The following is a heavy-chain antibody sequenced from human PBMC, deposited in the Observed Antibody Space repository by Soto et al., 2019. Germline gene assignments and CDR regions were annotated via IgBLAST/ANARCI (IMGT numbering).Heavy chain of an antibody. J-gene: IGHJ6*02. CDR2: ISWDGGST. Sequence: PGGSLRLSCAASGFTFDDYTMHWVRQAPGKGLEWVSLISWDGGSTYYADSVKGRFTISRDNSKNSLYLQMNSLRTEDTALYYCAKGQSLSDVAARFPYYGMDVWGQGTTVTVSS. D-gene: IGHD6-6*01. V-gene: IGHV3-43*01. CDR1: GFTFDDYT. CDR3: AKGQSLSDVAARFPYYGMDV.